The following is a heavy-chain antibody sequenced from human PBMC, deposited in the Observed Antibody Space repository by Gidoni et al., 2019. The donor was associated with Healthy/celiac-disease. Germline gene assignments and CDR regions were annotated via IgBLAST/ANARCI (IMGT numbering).Heavy chain of an antibody. CDR3: ARDYPSTAFDY. CDR1: GDTFIGYF. Sequence: QVQLVQSGAEVKKPGASVKVSCKAAGDTFIGYFMHWERQAPGQGLEWMGGINPNSPGTNYAQKFQGRVTMTRDTSISTAYMELSRLRSDDTAVYYCARDYPSTAFDYWGQGTLVTVSS. D-gene: IGHD4-17*01. J-gene: IGHJ4*02. CDR2: INPNSPGT. V-gene: IGHV1-2*02.